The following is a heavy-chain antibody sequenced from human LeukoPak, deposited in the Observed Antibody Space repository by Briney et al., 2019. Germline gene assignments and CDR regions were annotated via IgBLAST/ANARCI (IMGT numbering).Heavy chain of an antibody. D-gene: IGHD3-22*01. CDR1: GFTISSFA. V-gene: IGHV3-23*01. CDR2: VTCSGRST. CDR3: AKSYYDSSGYYYPVNWFDP. Sequence: GGSLRLSCAASGFTISSFAMSWVRQAPGKGLEWVSAVTCSGRSTCYADSVEGRFTISRDNSMNTLYLQMNSLRAEDTAVYYCAKSYYDSSGYYYPVNWFDPWGQGTLVTVSS. J-gene: IGHJ5*02.